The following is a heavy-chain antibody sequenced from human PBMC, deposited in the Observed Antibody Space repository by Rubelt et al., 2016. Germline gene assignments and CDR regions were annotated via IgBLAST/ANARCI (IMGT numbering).Heavy chain of an antibody. CDR2: IPYDGSNK. Sequence: SSYAMHWVRQAPGKGLEWVAVIPYDGSNKYYADSVKGRFTISRDNSKNTLYLQMNSLRAEDTAVYYCARAGEEYYYYYAMDVWGQGTLVTVSS. CDR3: ARAGEEYYYYYAMDV. V-gene: IGHV3-30*04. D-gene: IGHD7-27*01. CDR1: SSYA. J-gene: IGHJ6*02.